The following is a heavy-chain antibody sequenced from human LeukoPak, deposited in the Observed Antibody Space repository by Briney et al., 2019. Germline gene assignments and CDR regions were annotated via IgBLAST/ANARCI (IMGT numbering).Heavy chain of an antibody. Sequence: SETLSLTCTVSGGSISSGSYYWSWIRQPAGKGLEWIGRIYTSGSTNYNPSLKSRVTISVDTSKNQFSLKLSSVTAADTAVYYCARGDIVATISFDYWGQGTLVTVSS. V-gene: IGHV4-61*02. CDR3: ARGDIVATISFDY. J-gene: IGHJ4*02. D-gene: IGHD5-12*01. CDR2: IYTSGST. CDR1: GGSISSGSYY.